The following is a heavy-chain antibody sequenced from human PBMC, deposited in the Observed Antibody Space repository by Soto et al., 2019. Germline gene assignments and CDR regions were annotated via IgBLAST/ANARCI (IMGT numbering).Heavy chain of an antibody. CDR2: IYYSGST. D-gene: IGHD2-15*01. J-gene: IGHJ6*02. Sequence: SLTCTVSGGSISSYYWSWIRQPPGKGLEWIGYIYYSGSTNYNPSLKSRVTISVDTSKNQFSLKLSSVTAADTAVYYCASSCSGGSCFLSHYYYGMDVWGQGTTVTVSS. CDR1: GGSISSYY. V-gene: IGHV4-59*01. CDR3: ASSCSGGSCFLSHYYYGMDV.